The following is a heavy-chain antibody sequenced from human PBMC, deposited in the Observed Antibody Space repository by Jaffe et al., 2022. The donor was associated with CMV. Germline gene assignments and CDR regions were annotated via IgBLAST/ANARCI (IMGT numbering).Heavy chain of an antibody. CDR3: AKGNPPYSSGRAGYFDY. J-gene: IGHJ4*01. CDR1: GFTFDDYA. Sequence: EVQLVESGGGLVQPGRSLRLSCAASGFTFDDYAMHWVRQAPGKGLEWVSGINYNSDSIAYADSVKGRFTISRDNAKNSLYLQMNSLRAEDTALYYCAKGNPPYSSGRAGYFDYWGQGTPVTVSS. CDR2: INYNSDSI. V-gene: IGHV3-9*01. D-gene: IGHD6-19*01.